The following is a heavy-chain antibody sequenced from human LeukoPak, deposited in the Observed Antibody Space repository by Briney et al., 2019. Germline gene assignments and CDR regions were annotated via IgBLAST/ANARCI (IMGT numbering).Heavy chain of an antibody. J-gene: IGHJ4*02. V-gene: IGHV3-21*01. D-gene: IGHD6-19*01. CDR3: AREAEAFDY. CDR1: GFTFTTYS. Sequence: PGGSLRLSCVASGFTFTTYSMNWVRLAPGKGLEWVSSISTTGDLIHYADSVKGRFTISRDNAKNSLYLQMNSLRAEDTAIYYCAREAEAFDYWGQGTLVTVSS. CDR2: ISTTGDLI.